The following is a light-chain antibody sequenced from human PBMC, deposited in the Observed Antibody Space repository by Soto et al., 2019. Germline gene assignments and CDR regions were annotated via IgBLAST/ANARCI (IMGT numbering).Light chain of an antibody. V-gene: IGKV1-5*01. CDR3: QQYNSEST. CDR2: DAS. CDR1: QSISQY. J-gene: IGKJ2*01. Sequence: IQMTQSPSSLSASVGDRVTITCRASQSISQYLAWYQQKPGKAPKLLIYDASSLEGGIPSRFSGSGSGTKFTLTISNLQPADFATYYCQQYNSESTFGKGTKVDIK.